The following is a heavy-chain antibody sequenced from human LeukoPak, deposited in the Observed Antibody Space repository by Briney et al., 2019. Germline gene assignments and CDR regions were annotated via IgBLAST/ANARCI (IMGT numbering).Heavy chain of an antibody. CDR3: ARGRSGSPTAFDI. Sequence: ETLSLTCTVSGGSISSYYWTWMRQPPGQGLEWIGYIYYSGSTNYNPSLKSRVTISVDTSKNQFSLKLSSVTAADTAVYYCARGRSGSPTAFDIWGQGTMVTVSS. CDR2: IYYSGST. CDR1: GGSISSYY. J-gene: IGHJ3*02. V-gene: IGHV4-59*01. D-gene: IGHD1-26*01.